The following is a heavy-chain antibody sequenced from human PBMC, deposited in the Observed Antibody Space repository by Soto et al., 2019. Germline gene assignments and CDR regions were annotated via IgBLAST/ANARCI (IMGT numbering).Heavy chain of an antibody. Sequence: ASVKVSCKASGYTFTGYYMHWVRQAPGQGLEWMGWINPNSGGTNYAQKFQGWVTMTRDTSISTAYMELSSLRSEDTAVYYCARGADIVLVPAAYIYYYYGMDVWGQGTTVTVSS. D-gene: IGHD2-2*01. CDR3: ARGADIVLVPAAYIYYYYGMDV. CDR1: GYTFTGYY. CDR2: INPNSGGT. V-gene: IGHV1-2*04. J-gene: IGHJ6*02.